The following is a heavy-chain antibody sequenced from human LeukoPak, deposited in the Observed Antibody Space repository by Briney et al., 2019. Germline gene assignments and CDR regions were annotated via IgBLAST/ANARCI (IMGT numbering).Heavy chain of an antibody. CDR2: IYYSGST. CDR1: GGSISSYY. J-gene: IGHJ4*02. D-gene: IGHD4-17*01. Sequence: PSETLSLTCSVSGGSISSYYWSWVRQPPGKGLEWIGSIYYSGSTYYNPCLKSRVTISVETSKNQFSLKLRSVTAADTAVYYCARLPLTTDGFEYFDYWGQGTLVTVSS. V-gene: IGHV4-39*01. CDR3: ARLPLTTDGFEYFDY.